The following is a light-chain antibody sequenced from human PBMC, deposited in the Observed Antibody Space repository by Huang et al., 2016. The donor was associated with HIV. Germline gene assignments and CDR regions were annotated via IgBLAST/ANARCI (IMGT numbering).Light chain of an antibody. J-gene: IGKJ2*01. V-gene: IGKV3-15*01. Sequence: EIVMTQSPATLSVSPGERATLSCRASQSVSSNLAWYQQKPGQAPRLLIYGASSRAIGIPARFSGSGSGTEFTLTISSLQSEDFAVYYCQEYNNWYTFGQGTKLEIK. CDR1: QSVSSN. CDR3: QEYNNWYT. CDR2: GAS.